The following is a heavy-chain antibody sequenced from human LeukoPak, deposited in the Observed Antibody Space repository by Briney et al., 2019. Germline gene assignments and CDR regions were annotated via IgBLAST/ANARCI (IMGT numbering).Heavy chain of an antibody. V-gene: IGHV3-21*01. D-gene: IGHD3-10*02. J-gene: IGHJ6*04. CDR2: ISTSSLYI. Sequence: GGSLRLSCAASGFTFSSYTVNWVRQAPGKGLEWVSSISTSSLYIYYADSLEGRFTVSRDNARNSLYLQMNSLRAEDTAVYYCAELGITMIGGVWGKGTTVTISS. CDR1: GFTFSSYT. CDR3: AELGITMIGGV.